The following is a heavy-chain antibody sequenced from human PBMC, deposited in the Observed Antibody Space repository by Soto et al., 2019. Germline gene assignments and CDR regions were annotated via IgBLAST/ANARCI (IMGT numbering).Heavy chain of an antibody. CDR1: GGSISSYY. J-gene: IGHJ4*02. CDR2: IYYSGST. V-gene: IGHV4-39*01. Sequence: QLPLQESGPGLVKPSETLSLTCTVSGGSISSYYWGWIRRPPGKGLEWIGSIYYSGSTYYNPSLKSRVTISVDTSKNQFSLNLSSVTAADTAVYYCARRWGYSFDYWGQGTLVTVSS. D-gene: IGHD2-21*01. CDR3: ARRWGYSFDY.